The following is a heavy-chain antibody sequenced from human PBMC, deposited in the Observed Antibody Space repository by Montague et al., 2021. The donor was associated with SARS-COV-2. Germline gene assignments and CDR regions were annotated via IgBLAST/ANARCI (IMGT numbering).Heavy chain of an antibody. Sequence: SETLSLTCAVYDGSFSDYSWTWIRQPPGKGLEWIGEINHRGSTNYNPSLKSRVTISVDTSKNQFPLKMTSVTAADTAVYYCARGRQHINMVVVVVTGGEYYFDFWGQGTLVAVSS. CDR2: INHRGST. J-gene: IGHJ4*02. CDR1: DGSFSDYS. V-gene: IGHV4-34*01. D-gene: IGHD3-22*01. CDR3: ARGRQHINMVVVVVTGGEYYFDF.